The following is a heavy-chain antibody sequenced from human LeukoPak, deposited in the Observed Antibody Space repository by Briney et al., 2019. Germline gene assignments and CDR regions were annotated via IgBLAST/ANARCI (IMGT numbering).Heavy chain of an antibody. D-gene: IGHD4-23*01. J-gene: IGHJ4*02. CDR2: INPNSGGT. CDR3: AMTTVANFDY. V-gene: IGHV1-2*02. Sequence: ASVKVSCKASGYTFTSYYMHWVGQAPGQGLEWMGWINPNSGGTNYAQKFQARVTMTRDTSISTAYMELSRLRSDDTAVYYCAMTTVANFDYWGQGTLVTVSS. CDR1: GYTFTSYY.